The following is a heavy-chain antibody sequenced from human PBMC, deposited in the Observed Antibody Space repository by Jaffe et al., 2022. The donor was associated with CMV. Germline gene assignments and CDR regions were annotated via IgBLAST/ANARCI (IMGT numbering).Heavy chain of an antibody. V-gene: IGHV3-21*01. CDR2: ISSSSSYI. CDR1: GFTFSSYS. D-gene: IGHD3-3*01. CDR3: ARGIRFLEWLLYD. Sequence: EVQLVESGGGLVKPGGSLRLSCAASGFTFSSYSMNWVRQAPGKGLEWVSSISSSSSYIYYADSVKGRFTISRDNAKNSLYLQMNSLRAEDTAVYYCARGIRFLEWLLYDWGQGTLVTVSS. J-gene: IGHJ4*02.